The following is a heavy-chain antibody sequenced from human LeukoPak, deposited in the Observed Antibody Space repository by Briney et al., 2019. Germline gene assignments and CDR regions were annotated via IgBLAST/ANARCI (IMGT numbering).Heavy chain of an antibody. V-gene: IGHV1-8*01. CDR3: ARLEMATIPGDY. D-gene: IGHD5-24*01. CDR2: MNPNSGNT. CDR1: GYTFTSYD. Sequence: APVKVSCKASGYTFTSYDINWVRQATGQGLEWMGWMNPNSGNTGYAQKFQGRATMTRNTSISTAYMELSSLRSEDTAVYYCARLEMATIPGDYWGQGTLVTVSS. J-gene: IGHJ4*02.